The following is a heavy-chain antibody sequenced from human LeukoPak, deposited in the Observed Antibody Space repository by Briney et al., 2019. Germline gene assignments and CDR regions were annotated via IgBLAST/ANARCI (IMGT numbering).Heavy chain of an antibody. Sequence: GGSLRLSCAVSGFSLNTYEMNWVRQAPGKGLEWIAYISSTGSAIHYADSVKGRFTISRDNAKNSLYLQMNSLRAEDTAVYYCARDQGGSYSFWGQGTLVTVSS. CDR2: ISSTGSAI. J-gene: IGHJ4*02. V-gene: IGHV3-48*03. D-gene: IGHD1-26*01. CDR1: GFSLNTYE. CDR3: ARDQGGSYSF.